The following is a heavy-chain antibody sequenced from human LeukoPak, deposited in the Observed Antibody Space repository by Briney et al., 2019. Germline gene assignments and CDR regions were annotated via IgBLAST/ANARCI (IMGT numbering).Heavy chain of an antibody. J-gene: IGHJ6*03. CDR3: ARGGYCTNGVCYRPQYFYYYMDV. CDR1: GGSFSDYY. CDR2: INHSGSP. D-gene: IGHD2-8*01. V-gene: IGHV4-34*01. Sequence: PSETLSLTCAVYGGSFSDYYWTWIRQPPGKGLEWIGEINHSGSPNYNPSLKSRVTISVDTSKNQFSLRLSSVTAADTAVYYCARGGYCTNGVCYRPQYFYYYMDVWGKGTTVTVSS.